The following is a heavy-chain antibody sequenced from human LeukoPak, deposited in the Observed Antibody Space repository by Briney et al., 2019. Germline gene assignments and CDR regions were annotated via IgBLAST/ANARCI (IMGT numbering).Heavy chain of an antibody. CDR2: ISSSGSTI. CDR1: GFTFSDYY. D-gene: IGHD4-17*01. V-gene: IGHV3-11*01. J-gene: IGHJ6*03. Sequence: GGSLGLSCAASGFTFSDYYMSWIRQAPGKGLEWVSYISSSGSTIYYADSVKGRFTISRDNTKNSLYLQMNSLRAEDTAVYYCARDRFYGDNETAANLYYYYYYMDVWGKGTTVTVSS. CDR3: ARDRFYGDNETAANLYYYYYYMDV.